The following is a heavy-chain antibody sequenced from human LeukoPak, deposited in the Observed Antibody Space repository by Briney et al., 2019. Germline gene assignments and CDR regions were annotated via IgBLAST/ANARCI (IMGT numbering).Heavy chain of an antibody. J-gene: IGHJ6*02. CDR1: RFTFSSYW. V-gene: IGHV3-7*01. D-gene: IGHD4-17*01. Sequence: GGSLRLSCEGSRFTFSSYWMNWVRQAPGKGLEWVANIKQDGSEKYYVDSVKDRFTISRDNAKNLLYLQMNNLRVEDTAVYYCAREWWGDYLFDYYYGLDVWGQGTTVTVSS. CDR2: IKQDGSEK. CDR3: AREWWGDYLFDYYYGLDV.